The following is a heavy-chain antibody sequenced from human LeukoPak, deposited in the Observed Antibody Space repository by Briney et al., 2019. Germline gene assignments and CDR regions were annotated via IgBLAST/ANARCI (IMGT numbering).Heavy chain of an antibody. CDR2: ISGSGGST. CDR3: ANLYYYDSSGYLSPTDY. CDR1: GFTFSSYA. Sequence: GALRLSCAASGFTFSSYAMSWVRQAPGKGLEWVSAISGSGGSTYYADSVKGRFTISRDNSKNTLYLQMNSLRAEDTAVYYCANLYYYDSSGYLSPTDYWGQGTLVTVSS. D-gene: IGHD3-22*01. V-gene: IGHV3-23*01. J-gene: IGHJ4*02.